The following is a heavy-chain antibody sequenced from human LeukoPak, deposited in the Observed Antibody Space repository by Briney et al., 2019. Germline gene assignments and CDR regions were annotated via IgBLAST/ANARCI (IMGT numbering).Heavy chain of an antibody. CDR2: ISDRGDST. V-gene: IGHV3-23*01. CDR3: AKGRWGLTINNFDI. CDR1: GFTITTYA. D-gene: IGHD3-9*01. J-gene: IGHJ3*02. Sequence: GGSLRLSCAASGFTITTYAMGWVRQAPGKGLEWVSVISDRGDSTHYADSVKGRFTISRDSSKNTLYLQINSLRGEDTAVYYCAKGRWGLTINNFDIWGQGTMVTVSS.